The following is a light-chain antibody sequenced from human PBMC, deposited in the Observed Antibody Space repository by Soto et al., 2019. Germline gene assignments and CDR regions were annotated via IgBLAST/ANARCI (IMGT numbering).Light chain of an antibody. Sequence: QSVLTQPASVSGSPGQSITISCTGTSSDVGGYNYVSWYQQHPGKAPKLMIYDVSNRPSGVSNRFSGSKSGNTASLTISGLQAEDEADYYCSSYTSSCLVFGGGTKLTVL. CDR3: SSYTSSCLV. J-gene: IGLJ2*01. V-gene: IGLV2-14*01. CDR2: DVS. CDR1: SSDVGGYNY.